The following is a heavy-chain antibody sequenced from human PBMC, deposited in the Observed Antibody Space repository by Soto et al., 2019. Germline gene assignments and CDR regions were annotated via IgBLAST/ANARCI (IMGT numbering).Heavy chain of an antibody. CDR1: GFTFSSYA. D-gene: IGHD2-21*01. V-gene: IGHV3-23*01. Sequence: GGSLRLSCAASGFTFSSYAMIWVRQPPGKGLEWVSVISNTGRTTYYADSVNGRFTISRDNSKNTLYLHLNSLRAEDTAVYYCAKDSVRISYSDLWGQGTLVTVSS. CDR2: ISNTGRTT. CDR3: AKDSVRISYSDL. J-gene: IGHJ5*02.